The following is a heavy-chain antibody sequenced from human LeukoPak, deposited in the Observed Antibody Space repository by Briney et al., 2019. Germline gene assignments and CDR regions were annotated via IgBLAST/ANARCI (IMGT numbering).Heavy chain of an antibody. J-gene: IGHJ4*02. CDR2: MNPNSGNT. CDR1: GYTFTSYD. Sequence: VSVKVSCKASGYTFTSYDINWVRQATGQGLEWMGWMNPNSGNTGYAQKFQGRVTMTRNTSISTAYMELSSLRSEDTAVYYCARADSLSYGSGSYYANWGQGTLVTVSS. D-gene: IGHD3-10*01. CDR3: ARADSLSYGSGSYYAN. V-gene: IGHV1-8*01.